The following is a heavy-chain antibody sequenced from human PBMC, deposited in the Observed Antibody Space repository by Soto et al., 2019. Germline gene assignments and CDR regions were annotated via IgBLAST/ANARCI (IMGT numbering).Heavy chain of an antibody. CDR1: GYTFTGYY. V-gene: IGHV1-2*04. D-gene: IGHD3-22*01. CDR3: ARSHPHRYYYDSSGYYPDAFDI. Sequence: ASVKVSCKASGYTFTGYYMHWVRQAPGQGLEWMGWINPNSGGTNYAQKFQGWVTMTRDTSISTAYMELSRLRSDDTAVYYCARSHPHRYYYDSSGYYPDAFDIWDQGTMVTVS. CDR2: INPNSGGT. J-gene: IGHJ3*02.